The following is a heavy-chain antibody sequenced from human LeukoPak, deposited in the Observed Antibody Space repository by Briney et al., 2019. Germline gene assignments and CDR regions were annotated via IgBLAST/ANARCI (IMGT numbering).Heavy chain of an antibody. V-gene: IGHV1-69*05. J-gene: IGHJ6*03. D-gene: IGHD6-13*01. Sequence: GSSVKVSCKPSGCTFSRYAISWVRQAAGQGLEWMGGIIPIFGTANYAQKFQGRVTITTDESTSTAYMELSSLRSEDTAVYYCARGLIGYSSSWYPKDYYYYMDVWGKGTTVTVSS. CDR2: IIPIFGTA. CDR1: GCTFSRYA. CDR3: ARGLIGYSSSWYPKDYYYYMDV.